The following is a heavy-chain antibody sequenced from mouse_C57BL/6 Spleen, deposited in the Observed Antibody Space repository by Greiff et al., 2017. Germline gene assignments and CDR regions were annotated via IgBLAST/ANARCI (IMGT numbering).Heavy chain of an antibody. D-gene: IGHD2-4*01. J-gene: IGHJ2*01. V-gene: IGHV5-4*01. CDR1: GFTFSSYA. Sequence: EVQRVESGGGLVKPGGSLKLSCAASGFTFSSYAMSWVRQTPEKRLEWVATISDGGSYTYYPDNVKGRFTISRDNAKNNLYLQMSNLTSEDTAMYYCAREDYDYDGNFDYWGQGTTLTVSS. CDR3: AREDYDYDGNFDY. CDR2: ISDGGSYT.